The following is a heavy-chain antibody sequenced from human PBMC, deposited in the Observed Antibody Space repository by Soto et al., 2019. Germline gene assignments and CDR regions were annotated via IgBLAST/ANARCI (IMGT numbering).Heavy chain of an antibody. Sequence: QVQLVESGGGVVQPGRSLRLSCAASGFTFSSYAMHWVRQAPGKGLEWVAVISYDGSNKYYADSVKGRFTISRDNSKNTLYLQMNRLRAEDTAVYYCARSFLSQEDYFDYWGQGTLVTVSS. V-gene: IGHV3-30-3*01. CDR1: GFTFSSYA. CDR3: ARSFLSQEDYFDY. CDR2: ISYDGSNK. J-gene: IGHJ4*02.